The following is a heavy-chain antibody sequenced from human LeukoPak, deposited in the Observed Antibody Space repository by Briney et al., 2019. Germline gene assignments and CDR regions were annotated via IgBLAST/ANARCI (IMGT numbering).Heavy chain of an antibody. J-gene: IGHJ3*02. CDR2: INHSGST. Sequence: PSETLSLTCAVYGGSFSGYYWSWIRQPPGKGLEWIGEINHSGSTNYNPSLKSRVTMSVDPSKNQFSLKLSSVTAADTAVYYCARPRSEHYYDSSGYFDAFDIWGQGTMVTVSS. D-gene: IGHD3-22*01. V-gene: IGHV4-34*01. CDR3: ARPRSEHYYDSSGYFDAFDI. CDR1: GGSFSGYY.